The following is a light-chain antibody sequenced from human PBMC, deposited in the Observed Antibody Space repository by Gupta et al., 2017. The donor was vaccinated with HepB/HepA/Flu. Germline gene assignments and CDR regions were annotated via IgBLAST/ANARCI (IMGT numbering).Light chain of an antibody. CDR3: QQYYVSPVT. Sequence: DVVLTQFPDSLALSLGERATINCKSSQPVLSTFKNKNYLAWFQQKPGQPPKLLLYWASTRESGVPDRFSGSGSGTDFTLTISSLQAEDVAVYFCQQYYVSPVTFGQGTKVEVK. J-gene: IGKJ1*01. CDR2: WAS. CDR1: QPVLSTFKNKNY. V-gene: IGKV4-1*01.